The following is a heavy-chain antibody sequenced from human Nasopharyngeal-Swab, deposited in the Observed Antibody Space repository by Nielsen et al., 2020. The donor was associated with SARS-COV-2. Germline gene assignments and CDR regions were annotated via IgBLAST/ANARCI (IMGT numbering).Heavy chain of an antibody. V-gene: IGHV1-3*01. Sequence: ASVKVSCKASGYTLSTYAIYWVRQAPGQRPEFMGWINAGKGNTIYSQRFQGRVRISRDTSANTVYMELNRLRSEDTAVYYCARDPRAARPRDDAFDIWGQGTMVTVSS. D-gene: IGHD6-6*01. CDR3: ARDPRAARPRDDAFDI. CDR2: INAGKGNT. CDR1: GYTLSTYA. J-gene: IGHJ3*02.